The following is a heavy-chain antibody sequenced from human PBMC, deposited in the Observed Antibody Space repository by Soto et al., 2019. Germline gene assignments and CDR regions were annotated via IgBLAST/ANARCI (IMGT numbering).Heavy chain of an antibody. D-gene: IGHD3-10*01. J-gene: IGHJ4*02. Sequence: GASVKVSCKASGYAFTSYYMHWVRQAPGQGLEWMGIINPSGGSTSYAQNFQGRVTMTRDTSTSTVYMELSSLRSEDTAVYYCASAGYYGSGSYRYFDYWGQGTQVTVSS. CDR3: ASAGYYGSGSYRYFDY. CDR1: GYAFTSYY. V-gene: IGHV1-46*03. CDR2: INPSGGST.